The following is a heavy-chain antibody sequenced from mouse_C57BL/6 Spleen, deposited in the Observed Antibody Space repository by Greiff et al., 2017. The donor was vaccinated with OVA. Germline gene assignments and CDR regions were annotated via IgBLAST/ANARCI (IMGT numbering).Heavy chain of an antibody. CDR2: INPGSGGT. V-gene: IGHV1-54*01. CDR1: GYAFTNYL. CDR3: ASDSFAY. Sequence: VQLQQSGAELVRPGTSVKVSCKASGYAFTNYLIEWVKQRPGQGLEWIGVINPGSGGTNYNEKFKGKATLTADKSSSTAYMQLSSLTSEDSAVYFCASDSFAYWGQGTLVTVSA. J-gene: IGHJ3*01.